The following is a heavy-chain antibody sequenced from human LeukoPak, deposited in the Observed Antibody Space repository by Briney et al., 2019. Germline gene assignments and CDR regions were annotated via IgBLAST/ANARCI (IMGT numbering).Heavy chain of an antibody. J-gene: IGHJ4*02. CDR3: ARGIEGYCSSTSCPYYFDY. CDR2: INWNGGST. V-gene: IGHV3-20*01. CDR1: GFTFSNYW. Sequence: GGSLRLSCVASGFTFSNYWMHWVRQAPGKGLEWVSGINWNGGSTGYADSVKGRFTISRDNAKNSLYLQMNSLRAEDTASYHCARGIEGYCSSTSCPYYFDYWGQGTLVTVSS. D-gene: IGHD2-2*01.